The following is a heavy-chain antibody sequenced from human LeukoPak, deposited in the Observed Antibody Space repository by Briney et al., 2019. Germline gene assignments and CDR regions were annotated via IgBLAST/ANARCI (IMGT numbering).Heavy chain of an antibody. Sequence: SETLSLTCSVSGGSISSSTYYWAWIRQPPGEGLEMIGYVHFTGSTFYNSSLKSRVTISADTSQNQFTLSLTSVTAADTAVYYCATLGLLRGAGFNLATHFDFWGQGTLVTVSS. J-gene: IGHJ4*02. D-gene: IGHD1-26*01. CDR2: VHFTGST. V-gene: IGHV4-39*01. CDR1: GGSISSSTYY. CDR3: ATLGLLRGAGFNLATHFDF.